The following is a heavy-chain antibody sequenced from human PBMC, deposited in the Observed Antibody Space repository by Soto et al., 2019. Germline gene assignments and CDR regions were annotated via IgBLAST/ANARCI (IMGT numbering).Heavy chain of an antibody. CDR3: AREDPPSFN. V-gene: IGHV1-18*01. Sequence: QVQLVQSGAEVKKPGASVKVSCKASGYTFTSYGISWVRQAPGQGLEWMGWISAYNGNTNDAQKQRGRDTMTTDTSTSTDYMGLRRLRYDDTAVYYCAREDPPSFNWGRGTLVTVSS. J-gene: IGHJ4*02. CDR1: GYTFTSYG. CDR2: ISAYNGNT. D-gene: IGHD2-2*01.